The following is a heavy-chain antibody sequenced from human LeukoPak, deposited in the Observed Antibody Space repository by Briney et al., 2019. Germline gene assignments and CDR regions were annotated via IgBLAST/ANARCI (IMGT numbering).Heavy chain of an antibody. Sequence: ASVKVSCKASGYTFTSYYMHWVRQAPGQGLEWMGIINPSGGSTGYAQKFQGRVTMTRDMPTSTVHMELSSLRSEDTAVYDCARRSTSYPYYFDYWGQGTLVTVSS. J-gene: IGHJ4*02. D-gene: IGHD6-6*01. CDR2: INPSGGST. CDR1: GYTFTSYY. CDR3: ARRSTSYPYYFDY. V-gene: IGHV1-46*01.